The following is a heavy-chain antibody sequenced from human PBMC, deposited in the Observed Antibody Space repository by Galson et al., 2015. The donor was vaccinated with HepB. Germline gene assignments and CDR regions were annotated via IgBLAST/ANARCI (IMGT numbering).Heavy chain of an antibody. D-gene: IGHD6-19*01. J-gene: IGHJ6*02. CDR1: GYTFTSYG. CDR2: ISAYNGNT. Sequence: SVKVSCKASGYTFTSYGISWVRQAPGKGLEWMGWISAYNGNTNYAQKLKGRVTMTTDTSTSTAYMELRSLRSDDTAVYYCAREGSGWYEDYYYYGMDVWGQGTTFTVSS. CDR3: AREGSGWYEDYYYYGMDV. V-gene: IGHV1-18*04.